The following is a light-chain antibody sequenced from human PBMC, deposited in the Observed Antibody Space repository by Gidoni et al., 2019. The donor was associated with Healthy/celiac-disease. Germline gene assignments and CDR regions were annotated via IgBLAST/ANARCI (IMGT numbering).Light chain of an antibody. CDR2: AAS. CDR3: QQYYSYPPT. Sequence: AIRMTPSPSSFSASTGDRVTITCRASQGISSYLAWYQQKPGKAPKLLIYAASTVQSGVPSRFSGSGSGTDFTLTISCLQSEDFATYYCQQYYSYPPTFGQGTKVEIK. CDR1: QGISSY. V-gene: IGKV1-8*01. J-gene: IGKJ1*01.